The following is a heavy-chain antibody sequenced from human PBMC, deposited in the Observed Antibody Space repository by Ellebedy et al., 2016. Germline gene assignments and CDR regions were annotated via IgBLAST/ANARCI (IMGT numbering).Heavy chain of an antibody. Sequence: SLKISXAASGFTFDDYAMHWVRQTQGKGLEWVSGISWNSGSKGYADSVKGRFTISRDNAKNSLYLQMNSLRPEDTALYFCAKAPYTSSSDDYFDTWGQGTLVTVSS. CDR2: ISWNSGSK. CDR1: GFTFDDYA. V-gene: IGHV3-9*01. CDR3: AKAPYTSSSDDYFDT. D-gene: IGHD6-6*01. J-gene: IGHJ4*02.